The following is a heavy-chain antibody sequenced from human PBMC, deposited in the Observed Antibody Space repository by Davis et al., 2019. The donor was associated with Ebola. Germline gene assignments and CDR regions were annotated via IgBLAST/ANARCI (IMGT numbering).Heavy chain of an antibody. CDR1: GGSFSGYY. V-gene: IGHV4-34*01. J-gene: IGHJ4*02. CDR3: ASHIAVARIDY. CDR2: INHSGST. Sequence: PSETLSLTCAVYGGSFSGYYWSWIRQPPGKGLEWIGEINHSGSTNYNPSLKSRVTISVDTSKNQFSLKLSSVTAADTAVYYCASHIAVARIDYWGQGTLVTVSS. D-gene: IGHD6-19*01.